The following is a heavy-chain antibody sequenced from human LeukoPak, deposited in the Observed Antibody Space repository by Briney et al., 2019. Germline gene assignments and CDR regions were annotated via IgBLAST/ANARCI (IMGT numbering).Heavy chain of an antibody. J-gene: IGHJ5*02. CDR1: GGSFSGYY. D-gene: IGHD5-18*01. Sequence: PSETLSLTCAVYGGSFSGYYWSWIRQPPGKGLEWIGEINHSGSTNYNPSLKSRVTISVDTSKNQFSLKLSSVTAADTAVYYCASGLEKYSCGYVEWFDPWGQGTLVTVSS. CDR2: INHSGST. CDR3: ASGLEKYSCGYVEWFDP. V-gene: IGHV4-34*01.